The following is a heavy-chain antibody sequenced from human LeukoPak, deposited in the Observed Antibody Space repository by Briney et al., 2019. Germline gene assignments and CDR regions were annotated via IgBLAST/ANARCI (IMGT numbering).Heavy chain of an antibody. CDR2: ISGSGGGT. D-gene: IGHD6-19*01. CDR1: GFTFSTYA. V-gene: IGHV3-23*01. J-gene: IGHJ4*02. Sequence: PGGFLRLSCAASGFTFSTYAMNWVRQAPGKGLEWVSTISGSGGGTYYADSVKGRFTVSRDNSKNTLYLQMNSLRAGDTAVYYCAKDSIAVAGSFDYWGQGTLVSVSS. CDR3: AKDSIAVAGSFDY.